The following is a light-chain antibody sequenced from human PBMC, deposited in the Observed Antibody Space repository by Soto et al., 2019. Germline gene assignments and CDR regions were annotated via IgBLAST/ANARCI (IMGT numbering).Light chain of an antibody. CDR3: QQYRSWPRT. V-gene: IGKV3-15*01. CDR2: GAT. J-gene: IGKJ1*01. Sequence: EILLTQSPATLSVSPGETATLSCRASQNVLSDLAWYQQKPGQAPRLLVYGATTRATAAPATFRGRGSGTEFSLTISSLQSEDSATYYCQQYRSWPRTFGQGSKV. CDR1: QNVLSD.